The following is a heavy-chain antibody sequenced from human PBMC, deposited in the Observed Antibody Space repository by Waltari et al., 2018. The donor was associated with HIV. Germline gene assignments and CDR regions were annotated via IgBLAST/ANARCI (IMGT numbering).Heavy chain of an antibody. CDR2: IYYSGST. CDR3: ARRRWELLRPGPFDY. D-gene: IGHD1-26*01. V-gene: IGHV4-39*01. Sequence: QLQLQESGPGLVKPSETLSLTCTVSGGSISSSSYYWGWIRQPTGKGLEWIGSIYYSGSTYYNPSLKSRVTISVDTSKNQFSLKLSSVTAADTAVYYCARRRWELLRPGPFDYWGQGTLVTVSS. CDR1: GGSISSSSYY. J-gene: IGHJ4*02.